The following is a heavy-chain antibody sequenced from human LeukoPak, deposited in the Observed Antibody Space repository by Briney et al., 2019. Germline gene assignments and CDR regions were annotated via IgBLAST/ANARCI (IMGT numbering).Heavy chain of an antibody. CDR1: GGSISSYY. CDR3: ARGPRSTTTVTASFDY. J-gene: IGHJ4*02. D-gene: IGHD4-17*01. V-gene: IGHV4-59*01. Sequence: SETLSLTCTVSGGSISSYYWSWIRQPPRKGLEWIGYIYYSGCTNYNPSLKSRVTISVDTSKNQFSLKLSSVTAADTAVYYCARGPRSTTTVTASFDYWGQGTLVTVSS. CDR2: IYYSGCT.